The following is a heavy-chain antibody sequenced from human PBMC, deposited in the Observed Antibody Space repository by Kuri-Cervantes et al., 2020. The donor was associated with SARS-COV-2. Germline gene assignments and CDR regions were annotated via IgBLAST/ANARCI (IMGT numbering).Heavy chain of an antibody. V-gene: IGHV3-23*01. CDR2: ICGSGGST. CDR3: AKPTVRGELAFDY. Sequence: SWAASGIIFSSYAMCWVRQAPGKGLGWVSAICGSGGSTYYADSVKGRFTISRDNSKNTLYLQMNSKRADDTALYYCAKPTVRGELAFDYWGQGTLVTVSS. J-gene: IGHJ4*02. D-gene: IGHD3-10*01. CDR1: GIIFSSYA.